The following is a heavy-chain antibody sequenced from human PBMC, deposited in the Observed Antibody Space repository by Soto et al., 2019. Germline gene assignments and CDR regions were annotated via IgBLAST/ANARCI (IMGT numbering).Heavy chain of an antibody. V-gene: IGHV3-30*18. D-gene: IGHD3-10*01. Sequence: QVQLVESGGGVVQPGTSLRLSCAASGFTFTNYGMHWVRQARGKGLEWVATISNEGSKKYNADSVKGRCTISRDNSKNMLYLQMNSLRPEDTAVYYCAKDWDYRGDLDYWGQGTLVTVS. CDR2: ISNEGSKK. J-gene: IGHJ4*02. CDR1: GFTFTNYG. CDR3: AKDWDYRGDLDY.